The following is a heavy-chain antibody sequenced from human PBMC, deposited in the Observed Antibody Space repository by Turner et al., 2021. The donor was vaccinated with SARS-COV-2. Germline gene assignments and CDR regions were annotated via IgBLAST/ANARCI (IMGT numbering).Heavy chain of an antibody. J-gene: IGHJ4*02. Sequence: QVHLQQWGAGLWKPSETLSLTCAVYGGSFSGYYCTWIRQPPREGLEWIGEIHPSGSTYYNPSLKSRVTISQDTSKSQFSLNLSSVTAADTAVYHCSRGDDSRKSGLLWGQGTLVTVSS. V-gene: IGHV4-34*01. CDR1: GGSFSGYY. CDR2: IHPSGST. CDR3: SRGDDSRKSGLL. D-gene: IGHD2-21*02.